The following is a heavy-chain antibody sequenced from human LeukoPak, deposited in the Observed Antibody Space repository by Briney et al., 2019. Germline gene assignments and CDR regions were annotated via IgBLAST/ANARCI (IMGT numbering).Heavy chain of an antibody. CDR3: ARQNSGSYSLSYYYYGMDV. J-gene: IGHJ6*02. CDR1: GGSFSGYY. V-gene: IGHV4-31*11. CDR2: IYYSGST. Sequence: SETLSLTCAVYGGSFSGYYWSWIRQHPGKGLEWIGYIYYSGSTYYNPSLKSRVTISVDTSKNQFSLKLSSVTAADTAVYYCARQNSGSYSLSYYYYGMDVWGQGTTVTVSS. D-gene: IGHD1-26*01.